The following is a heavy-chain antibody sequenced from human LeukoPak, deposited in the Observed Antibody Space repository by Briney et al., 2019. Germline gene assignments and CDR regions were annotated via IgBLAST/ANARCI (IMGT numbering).Heavy chain of an antibody. D-gene: IGHD1-1*01. CDR1: GFTFSDYA. V-gene: IGHV3-23*01. CDR2: ASYYVGKQ. J-gene: IGHJ4*02. CDR3: AKAGIGADGAGFLCEY. Sequence: WGSLRLSCADSGFTFSDYAMSWVRQAPGKGLEWVSTASYYVGKQYHAGSVRGRFILSRDNSRNTVSLQMSSLRVEDTGIYCFAKAGIGADGAGFLCEYWGRGTLVTVS.